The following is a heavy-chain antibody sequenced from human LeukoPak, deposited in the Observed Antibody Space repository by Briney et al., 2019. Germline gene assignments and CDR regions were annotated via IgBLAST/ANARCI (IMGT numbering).Heavy chain of an antibody. CDR3: ARTTYYYDSSI. D-gene: IGHD3-22*01. J-gene: IGHJ3*02. CDR1: GGSFSGYY. Sequence: PSETLSLTCAVYGGSFSGYYWSWIRQPPGKGLEWIGEINHSGSTNYNPSLKSRVTISVDTSKNQFSLKLSSVTAADTAVYYCARTTYYYDSSIWGQGTMVTVSS. CDR2: INHSGST. V-gene: IGHV4-34*01.